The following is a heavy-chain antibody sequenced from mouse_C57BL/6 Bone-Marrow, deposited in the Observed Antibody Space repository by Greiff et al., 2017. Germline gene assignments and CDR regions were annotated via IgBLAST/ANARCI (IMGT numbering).Heavy chain of an antibody. Sequence: VQLQQPGAELVMPGASVKLSCKASGYTFTSYWMHWVKQRPGQGLEWIGEIDPSDSYTNYNQKFKGKSTLTVDKSSSTAYMQLSSLTSEDSAVYYCAVDRGDAMDYWGQGTSVTGSS. J-gene: IGHJ4*01. V-gene: IGHV1-69*01. CDR3: AVDRGDAMDY. CDR2: IDPSDSYT. D-gene: IGHD3-2*01. CDR1: GYTFTSYW.